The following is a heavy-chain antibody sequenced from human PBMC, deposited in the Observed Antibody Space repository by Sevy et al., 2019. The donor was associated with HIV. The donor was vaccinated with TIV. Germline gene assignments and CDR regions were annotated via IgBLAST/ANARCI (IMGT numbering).Heavy chain of an antibody. CDR1: GFSLNTYW. CDR2: IKQDGSVT. Sequence: GGCLRLSCAASGFSLNTYWMSWVRQAPGKGLEWVANIKQDGSVTYYVDSVKGRFTISIDNARNFLFLQMNSLRAEDTARYYCVRAVAADGSFWGQGTLVTVSS. J-gene: IGHJ4*02. D-gene: IGHD6-13*01. V-gene: IGHV3-7*01. CDR3: VRAVAADGSF.